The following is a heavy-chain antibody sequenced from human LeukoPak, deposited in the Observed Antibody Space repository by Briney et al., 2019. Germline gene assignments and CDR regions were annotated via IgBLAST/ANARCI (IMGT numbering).Heavy chain of an antibody. D-gene: IGHD3-10*01. J-gene: IGHJ5*02. CDR2: INAGNANT. CDR1: EYTFTSYA. V-gene: IGHV1-3*01. Sequence: ASVKDSCKASEYTFTSYAMHWVRQAPGQRLEWMGWINAGNANTKYSQKFQGRVTITRDTSASTAYMKLSSLRSEDTAAYYCARGPHITMVRGPVGNWFDPWGQGTLVTVSS. CDR3: ARGPHITMVRGPVGNWFDP.